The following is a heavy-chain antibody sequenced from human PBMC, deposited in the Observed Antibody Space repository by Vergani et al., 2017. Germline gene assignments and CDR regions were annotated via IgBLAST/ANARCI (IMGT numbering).Heavy chain of an antibody. J-gene: IGHJ4*02. CDR2: IYYSGST. V-gene: IGHV4-31*03. Sequence: QVQLQESGPGLVKPSQTLSLTCTVSGGSISSGGYYWCWIRQPPGKGLEWIGYIYYSGSTYYNPSLKSRVTISVDTSKNQFSLKLSSVTAADTAVYYCARKITIFGVATPYFDYWGQGTLVTVSS. D-gene: IGHD3-3*01. CDR1: GGSISSGGYY. CDR3: ARKITIFGVATPYFDY.